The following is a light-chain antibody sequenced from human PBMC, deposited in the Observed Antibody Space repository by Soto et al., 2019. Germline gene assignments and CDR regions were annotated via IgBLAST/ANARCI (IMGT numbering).Light chain of an antibody. CDR2: DAS. V-gene: IGKV1-5*01. J-gene: IGKJ1*01. CDR3: QQYTNNTNALM. Sequence: DIQVTQSPPTLSASVGDRVTITCRASQTISTWMAGYPQKPGKAPKLLVYDASTLQSGVASRFSGSGSGTAFTLIISGMQPDAAESYSCQQYTNNTNALMFGQGTKVEI. CDR1: QTISTW.